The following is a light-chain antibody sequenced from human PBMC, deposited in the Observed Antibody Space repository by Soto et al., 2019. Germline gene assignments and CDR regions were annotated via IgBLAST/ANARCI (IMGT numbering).Light chain of an antibody. V-gene: IGLV3-9*01. CDR3: QVWHSSTVV. J-gene: IGLJ2*01. Sequence: SYELTQPLSVSVALGQTARITCGGNNIGSKNVHWYQLNPGQAPVLVIYRDTNRPSGIPERFSGSNSGNTATLAISRAQAGDDADYYCQVWHSSTVVFGGGTKLTVL. CDR2: RDT. CDR1: NIGSKN.